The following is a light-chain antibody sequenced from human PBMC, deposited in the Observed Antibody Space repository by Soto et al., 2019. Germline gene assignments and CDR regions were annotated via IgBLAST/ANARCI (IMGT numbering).Light chain of an antibody. CDR3: SSYAGINNYV. CDR1: SSDVGGYNY. Sequence: QSALTQPPSASGSPGQSVTISCTGTSSDVGGYNYVSWYQQHPGNAPKLIIHEVTKRPSGVPDRFSGSKSGNTASLTVSGLQADVEADYYCSSYAGINNYVFGTGTKLTVL. J-gene: IGLJ1*01. V-gene: IGLV2-8*01. CDR2: EVT.